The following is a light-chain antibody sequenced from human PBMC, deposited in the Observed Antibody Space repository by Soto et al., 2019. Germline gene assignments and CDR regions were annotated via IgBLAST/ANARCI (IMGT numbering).Light chain of an antibody. J-gene: IGKJ1*01. CDR3: QQSDSFPWT. V-gene: IGKV1-39*01. CDR1: QSISTY. CDR2: AAS. Sequence: DIQMTQSPSSLSASVGDRVTITCRASQSISTYLNWYQQKPGKAPKFLIYAASSLESGVQSRFSGSGSGTDFTLTISSLQPEDFATYYCQQSDSFPWTFGQGTKVEIK.